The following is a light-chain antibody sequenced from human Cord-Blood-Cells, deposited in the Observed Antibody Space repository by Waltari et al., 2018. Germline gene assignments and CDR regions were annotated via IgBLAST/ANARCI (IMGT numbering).Light chain of an antibody. CDR3: SSYTSSSTLV. J-gene: IGLJ1*01. Sequence: QSALTQPASVSGSPGQSITISCPGTSSAVGGYNYVPWYQQHPGNAPKLMIYDVSNRPSGVSNRFSGSKSGNTASLTISGLQAEDEADYYCSSYTSSSTLVFGTGTKVTVL. CDR1: SSAVGGYNY. V-gene: IGLV2-14*01. CDR2: DVS.